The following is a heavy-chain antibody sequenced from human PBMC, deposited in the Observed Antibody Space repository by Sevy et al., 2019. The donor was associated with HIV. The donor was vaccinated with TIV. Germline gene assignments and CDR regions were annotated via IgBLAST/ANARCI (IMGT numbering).Heavy chain of an antibody. J-gene: IGHJ4*02. Sequence: SETLSLTCTVSGGSISSGGYYWSWIRQHLGKGLEWIGYIYDSGSTYDNPSLKSRVTISVDTSKNQFSLKLSSVTAADTAVYYCARGAGYDSSGYYDYWGQGTLVTVSS. CDR2: IYDSGST. V-gene: IGHV4-31*03. CDR3: ARGAGYDSSGYYDY. D-gene: IGHD3-22*01. CDR1: GGSISSGGYY.